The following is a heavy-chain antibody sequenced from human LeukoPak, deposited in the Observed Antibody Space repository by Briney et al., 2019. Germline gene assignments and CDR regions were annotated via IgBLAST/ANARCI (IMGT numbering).Heavy chain of an antibody. CDR3: AKGVGGLLRGEGFDY. CDR2: ISYDGSNK. V-gene: IGHV3-30-3*01. J-gene: IGHJ4*02. D-gene: IGHD1-26*01. CDR1: GFTFSSYA. Sequence: GGSLRLSCAASGFTFSSYAMHWVRQAPGKGLEWVAVISYDGSNKYYADSVKGRFTISRDNAKNSLYLQMNSLRAEDMALYYCAKGVGGLLRGEGFDYWGQGTLVTVSS.